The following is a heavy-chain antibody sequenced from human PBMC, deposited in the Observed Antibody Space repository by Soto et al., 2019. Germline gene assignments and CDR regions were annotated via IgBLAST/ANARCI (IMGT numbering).Heavy chain of an antibody. D-gene: IGHD6-19*01. J-gene: IGHJ4*02. V-gene: IGHV4-34*01. CDR1: GGSFIGYY. CDR3: ARGAPSHWGGGWQTSDY. CDR2: INHSGST. Sequence: SETLSLTCAVYGGSFIGYYWSWIRQPPGKGLEWIGEINHSGSTNYNPSLKSRVTISVDTSKNQFSLELSSLRSEDTAVYYCARGAPSHWGGGWQTSDYWGQGTLVTVSS.